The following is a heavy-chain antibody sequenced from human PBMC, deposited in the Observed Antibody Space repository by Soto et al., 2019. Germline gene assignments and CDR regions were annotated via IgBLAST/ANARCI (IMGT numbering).Heavy chain of an antibody. CDR1: GFRFRSYA. D-gene: IGHD3-10*01. V-gene: IGHV3-23*01. J-gene: IGHJ4*02. Sequence: VQLLESGGVLIQPGGSLRLPFAASGFRFRSYALGGFGQAPGRGLEWVSSINVGVGNTHYADSVRGRFTISRDNSKNTVYLQMNSLRAEDTAIYYCAKNYYFDSWGQGALVTVSS. CDR3: AKNYYFDS. CDR2: INVGVGNT.